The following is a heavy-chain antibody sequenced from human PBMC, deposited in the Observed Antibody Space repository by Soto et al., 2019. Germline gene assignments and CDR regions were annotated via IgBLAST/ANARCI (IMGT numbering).Heavy chain of an antibody. CDR2: ISGSGATP. J-gene: IGHJ4*02. CDR1: GFTFNNYA. Sequence: EVQLLESGGGLLQPGGSLRLSCSASGFTFNNYAMAWVRQAPGEGLEWVSGISGSGATPYYADSVKGRFTISRDNSKNTLFLQMNSLSAEDTAVYFSAKAGYCTGVSCYFYYFDSWGQGTLVTVSS. V-gene: IGHV3-23*01. CDR3: AKAGYCTGVSCYFYYFDS. D-gene: IGHD2-15*01.